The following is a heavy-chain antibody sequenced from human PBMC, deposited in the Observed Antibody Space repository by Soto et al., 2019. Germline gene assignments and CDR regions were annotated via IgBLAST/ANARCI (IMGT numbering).Heavy chain of an antibody. CDR3: ARDTDRQRVGGNYYYGMDV. CDR2: IMPIFPTP. J-gene: IGHJ6*02. Sequence: QVQLVQSGAEVKKPGSSVTVSCKASGGTFGNSAISWVRQAPGQGLEWMGGIMPIFPTPDYAQKFQGRVTITADDSTSTAYMELTSLRSEDTAGYDCARDTDRQRVGGNYYYGMDVWGQGTTVTVTS. D-gene: IGHD1-26*01. V-gene: IGHV1-69*12. CDR1: GGTFGNSA.